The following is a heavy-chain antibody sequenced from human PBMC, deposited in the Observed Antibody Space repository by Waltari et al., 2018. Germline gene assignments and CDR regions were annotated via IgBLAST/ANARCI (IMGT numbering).Heavy chain of an antibody. D-gene: IGHD2-15*01. CDR2: IYHSGST. CDR1: GGSISSGGYS. J-gene: IGHJ6*03. CDR3: ARVVVAATRRPYYYYMDV. Sequence: QLQLQESGSGLVKPSQTLSLTCAVSGGSISSGGYSWSWIRQPPGKGLEWIGYIYHSGSTYYNPSLKGRVTISVDRSKNQFSLKLSSVTAADTAVYYCARVVVAATRRPYYYYMDVWGKGTTVTVSS. V-gene: IGHV4-30-2*01.